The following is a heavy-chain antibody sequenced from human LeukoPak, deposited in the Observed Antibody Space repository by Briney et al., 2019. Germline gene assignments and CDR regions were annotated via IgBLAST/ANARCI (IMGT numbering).Heavy chain of an antibody. V-gene: IGHV4-4*07. J-gene: IGHJ6*03. Sequence: PSETLSLTCTVSGGSISSYYWSWIRQPAGKGLEWIGRIYTSGSTNYNPSLKSRVTISVDKSKNQFSLKLSSVTAADTAVYYCARGAKSYYYYMDVWGKGTTVTVSS. CDR3: ARGAKSYYYYMDV. CDR1: GGSISSYY. CDR2: IYTSGST.